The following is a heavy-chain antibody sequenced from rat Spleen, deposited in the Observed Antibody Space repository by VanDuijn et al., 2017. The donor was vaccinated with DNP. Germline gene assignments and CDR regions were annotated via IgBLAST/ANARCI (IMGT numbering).Heavy chain of an antibody. CDR3: ANYNYYDGTY. Sequence: EVQLVESGGDLVQPGRSLKLSCVASGFTFNNYWMYWIRQGPGKGLEWVASINTDGGNTYYPDSVKGRFTISRDNAENTVYLQMNSLRSEDTATYYCANYNYYDGTYWGQGVMVTVSS. J-gene: IGHJ2*01. D-gene: IGHD1-12*02. CDR1: GFTFNNYW. V-gene: IGHV5-58*01. CDR2: INTDGGNT.